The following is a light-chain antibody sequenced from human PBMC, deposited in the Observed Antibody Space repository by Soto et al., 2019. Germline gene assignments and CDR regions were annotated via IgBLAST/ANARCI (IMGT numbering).Light chain of an antibody. V-gene: IGLV1-47*01. CDR1: SSNIGRNY. CDR2: RNN. CDR3: AAWDDSLSGTWV. Sequence: QPVLTQPPSASGTPGQRVTISCSGSSSNIGRNYVYWYQQLPGTAPKLLIYRNNQRPSGVPDRFSGSKSGTSASLAISGLRSEDEADYYCAAWDDSLSGTWVFGGETKLTVL. J-gene: IGLJ3*02.